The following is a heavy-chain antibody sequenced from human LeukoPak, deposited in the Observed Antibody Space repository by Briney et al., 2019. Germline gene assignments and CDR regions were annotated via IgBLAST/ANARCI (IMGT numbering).Heavy chain of an antibody. CDR1: GVSISPYY. CDR2: IHTSGSN. V-gene: IGHV4-4*09. J-gene: IGHJ3*01. D-gene: IGHD3-3*01. CDR3: ASLSAAVHLGAFDL. Sequence: SETLSLTCAVSGVSISPYYWAWIRQPPGKGLEWIGYIHTSGSNNQYPSLKSRVTISVDKSKNHFSLRLTSVTAADTDVYYCASLSAAVHLGAFDLWGQGTMVTVSS.